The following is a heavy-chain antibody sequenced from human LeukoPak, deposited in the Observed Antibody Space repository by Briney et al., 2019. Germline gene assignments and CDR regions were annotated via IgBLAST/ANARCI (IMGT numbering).Heavy chain of an antibody. J-gene: IGHJ6*02. CDR2: IGTAGDT. D-gene: IGHD3-3*01. CDR1: GFTLSSYD. Sequence: GGSLRLSCAASGFTLSSYDMHWVRQATGKGLEWVSAIGTAGDTYYPGSVKGRFTISRENAKNSLYLQMNSLRAGDTAVYYCARAPPYDFWSGYYYYYYGMDVWGQGTTVTVSS. CDR3: ARAPPYDFWSGYYYYYYGMDV. V-gene: IGHV3-13*01.